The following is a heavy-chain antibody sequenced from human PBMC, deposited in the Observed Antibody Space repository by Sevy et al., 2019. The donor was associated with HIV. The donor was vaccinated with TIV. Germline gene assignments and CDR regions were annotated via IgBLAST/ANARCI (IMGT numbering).Heavy chain of an antibody. D-gene: IGHD3-22*01. CDR3: ATAPGYYDSAPFDY. CDR1: GFTFNNAW. J-gene: IGHJ4*02. Sequence: GGSLRLSCAVSGFTFNNAWMNWVRQAPGTGLQWVGLIKSNFDGETTDYAAPVKGRFTISRDDSKNTLYLQMNNLKIEDTAVYYCATAPGYYDSAPFDYWGPGTLVTVSS. CDR2: IKSNFDGETT. V-gene: IGHV3-15*01.